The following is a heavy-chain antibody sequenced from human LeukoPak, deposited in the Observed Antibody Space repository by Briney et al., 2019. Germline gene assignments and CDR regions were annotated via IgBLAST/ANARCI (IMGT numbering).Heavy chain of an antibody. J-gene: IGHJ3*02. V-gene: IGHV3-30*04. CDR3: ARDDRYLRAFDI. D-gene: IGHD1-1*01. Sequence: GGSLRLSCAASGFTFSSYAMHWVRQAPGKGLEWAAVISYDGSNKYYADSVKGRFTTSGDNSKNTLYLQMNSLRAEDMAVYYCARDDRYLRAFDIWGQGTMVTVSS. CDR2: ISYDGSNK. CDR1: GFTFSSYA.